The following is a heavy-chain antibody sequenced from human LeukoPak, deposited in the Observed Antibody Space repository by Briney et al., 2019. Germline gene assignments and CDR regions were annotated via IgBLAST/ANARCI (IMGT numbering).Heavy chain of an antibody. CDR3: AREKRGEWFGELLSHYYYYMDV. V-gene: IGHV1-8*03. J-gene: IGHJ6*03. Sequence: ASVKVSCKASGYTFTSYDINWVRQATGQGLEWMGWMNPNSGNTGYAQKFQGRVTITADESTSTAYMELSSLRSEDTAVYYCAREKRGEWFGELLSHYYYYMDVWGKGTTVTISS. D-gene: IGHD3-10*01. CDR1: GYTFTSYD. CDR2: MNPNSGNT.